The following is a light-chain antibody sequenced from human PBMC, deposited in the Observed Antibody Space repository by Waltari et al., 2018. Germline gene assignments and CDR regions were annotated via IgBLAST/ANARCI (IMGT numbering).Light chain of an antibody. CDR2: KVS. Sequence: DAVMTQSPPSVPVTLGPRASIPCSYSQSLEHSDGNTYLKWFQQRPGQSPRRLIYKVSNRDSGVPERFSCSGSGTDFTLKISRVEAEDVGVYYCMQATHWPGTFGQGTKVEIK. CDR3: MQATHWPGT. V-gene: IGKV2-30*02. CDR1: QSLEHSDGNTY. J-gene: IGKJ1*01.